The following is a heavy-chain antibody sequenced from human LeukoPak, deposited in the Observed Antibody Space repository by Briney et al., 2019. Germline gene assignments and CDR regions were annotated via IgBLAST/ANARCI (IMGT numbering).Heavy chain of an antibody. V-gene: IGHV1-46*01. Sequence: ASVTVPFTASGYTFPSYFMHWVRQAPGQGLEWMGIINPTGGSTTYAQKFQGRVTMTRDTSTSTVYMELSSLRSDDTAVYYCARTAARRFDYWGQGTLVTVSS. CDR3: ARTAARRFDY. CDR1: GYTFPSYF. D-gene: IGHD6-6*01. CDR2: INPTGGST. J-gene: IGHJ4*02.